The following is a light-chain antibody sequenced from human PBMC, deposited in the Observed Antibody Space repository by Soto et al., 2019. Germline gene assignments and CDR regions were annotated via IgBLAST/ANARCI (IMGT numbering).Light chain of an antibody. CDR1: QSVDNT. CDR2: GAS. Sequence: EIVLPQSPAPLSVSPGERVTLSFRASQSVDNTLAWYQQKPGQAPRLLIYGASTRATDRSGTFSGRGSGTEFTLTINNLRPEDFAVYYCQQYRGWPRTFGQGTKVEIK. J-gene: IGKJ1*01. V-gene: IGKV3-15*01. CDR3: QQYRGWPRT.